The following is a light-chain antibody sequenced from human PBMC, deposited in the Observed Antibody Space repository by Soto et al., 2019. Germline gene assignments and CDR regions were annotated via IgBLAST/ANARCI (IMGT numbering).Light chain of an antibody. Sequence: DIQMTQSPSTLSASVGDSVTITCRASQIIYSWWAWYQQKPGNAPKLLIYKSSTVERGVPSRFRGSGSETEFTLTINSLQPDDFATYYCLQYFDYYRTFGQGTKVEIK. CDR3: LQYFDYYRT. CDR2: KSS. CDR1: QIIYSW. V-gene: IGKV1-5*03. J-gene: IGKJ1*01.